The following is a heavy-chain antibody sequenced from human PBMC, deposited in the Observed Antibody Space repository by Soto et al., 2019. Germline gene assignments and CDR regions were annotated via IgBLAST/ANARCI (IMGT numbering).Heavy chain of an antibody. CDR1: GGTFNNFA. CDR3: ATATISPVSATRYHYGMDV. J-gene: IGHJ6*01. CDR2: IMPVFHTT. V-gene: IGHV1-69*01. D-gene: IGHD6-25*01. Sequence: QVQLVQSGAEVKKPGSSVKVSCQASGGTFNNFAFTWVRQAPGQGLEWLGGIMPVFHTTNIAQTFQDRITVTADDFTTTLYMEMTSLRDDDTAVYYCATATISPVSATRYHYGMDVWGQGPTLTVSS.